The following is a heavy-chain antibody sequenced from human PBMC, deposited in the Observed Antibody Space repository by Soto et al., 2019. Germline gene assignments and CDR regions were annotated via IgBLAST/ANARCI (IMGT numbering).Heavy chain of an antibody. CDR1: GYTFINYG. CDR3: ARLTLVRGMIITRHIDY. V-gene: IGHV1-18*01. D-gene: IGHD3-10*01. J-gene: IGHJ4*02. CDR2: ISPYNDNT. Sequence: GASVKVSCKSSGYTFINYGISWVRQAPGQGLEWMGWISPYNDNTNYPQKFQGRVTLTTDTFTNTAYMELRNLRSDDAAVYYCARLTLVRGMIITRHIDYWVQGTLVTVSS.